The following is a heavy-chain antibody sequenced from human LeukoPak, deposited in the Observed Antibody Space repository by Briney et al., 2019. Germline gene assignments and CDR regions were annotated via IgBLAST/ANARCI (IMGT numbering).Heavy chain of an antibody. V-gene: IGHV3-30*04. CDR2: ISYDGTNK. D-gene: IGHD3-22*01. CDR3: ARDPSSGYYPVYFFDF. J-gene: IGHJ4*02. Sequence: PGRSLRLSCAASGFTFSNYAVHWVRQAPGKGLEWVAVISYDGTNKYYADSVKGRFTVSRDNSKNTLYLQMISLRAGDTAVYYCARDPSSGYYPVYFFDFWGQGTLVTVSS. CDR1: GFTFSNYA.